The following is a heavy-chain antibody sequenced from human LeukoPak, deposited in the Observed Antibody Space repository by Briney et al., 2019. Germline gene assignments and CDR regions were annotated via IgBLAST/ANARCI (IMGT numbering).Heavy chain of an antibody. Sequence: ASVKVSCKASGYTFTGYYMHWVRQAPGQGLEWMGWINPNSGGTNYAQKFQGRVTMTRDTSTGTAYMELSRLRSDDTAVYYCARDSKAHGYSSSWSYYYYMDVWGKGTTVTVSS. CDR2: INPNSGGT. D-gene: IGHD6-13*01. J-gene: IGHJ6*03. CDR1: GYTFTGYY. CDR3: ARDSKAHGYSSSWSYYYYMDV. V-gene: IGHV1-2*02.